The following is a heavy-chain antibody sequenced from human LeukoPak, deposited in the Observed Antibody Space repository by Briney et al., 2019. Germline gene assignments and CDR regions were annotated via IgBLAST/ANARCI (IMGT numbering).Heavy chain of an antibody. CDR2: IYYSGST. D-gene: IGHD3-3*01. Sequence: SETLSLTCTVSDGSIGSYYWSWIRQPPGKGLEWIGYIYYSGSTNYNPSLKSRVTISVDTSKNQFSLKLSSVTAADTAVYYCARGPVFVLRFLEWLYFDYWGQGTLVTVSS. CDR1: DGSIGSYY. CDR3: ARGPVFVLRFLEWLYFDY. J-gene: IGHJ4*02. V-gene: IGHV4-59*01.